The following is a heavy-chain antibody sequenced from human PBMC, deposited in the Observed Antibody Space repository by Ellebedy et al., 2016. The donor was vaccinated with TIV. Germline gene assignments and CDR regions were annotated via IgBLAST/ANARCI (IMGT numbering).Heavy chain of an antibody. V-gene: IGHV1-8*01. CDR2: MNPNSGNT. Sequence: ASVKVSXXASGYTFTSYDINWVRQATGQGLEWMGWMNPNSGNTGYAQKFQGRVTMTRNTSISTAYMELSSLRSDDTAVYYCARDRRVIVNEYYYGMDVWGQGTTVTVSS. CDR1: GYTFTSYD. CDR3: ARDRRVIVNEYYYGMDV. D-gene: IGHD3-16*02. J-gene: IGHJ6*02.